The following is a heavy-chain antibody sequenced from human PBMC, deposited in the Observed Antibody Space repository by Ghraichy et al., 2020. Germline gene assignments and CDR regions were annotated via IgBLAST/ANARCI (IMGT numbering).Heavy chain of an antibody. D-gene: IGHD2-21*01. J-gene: IGHJ3*02. CDR3: ASMIVMVGEDAFDI. CDR1: GSTFSKYI. V-gene: IGHV1-69*02. CDR2: IIPVLGIA. Sequence: VKVSCKASGSTFSKYIIDWVRQAPGQGLEWMGKIIPVLGIANSADKFQDRVTFTADNSTSTAYMELSSLTSEDTAVYYCASMIVMVGEDAFDIWGQGTMVTVSS.